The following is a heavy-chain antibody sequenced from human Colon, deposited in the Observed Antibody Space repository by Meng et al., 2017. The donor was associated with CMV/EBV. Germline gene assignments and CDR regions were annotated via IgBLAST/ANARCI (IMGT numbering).Heavy chain of an antibody. CDR3: AKDLLDIVVVPAAIWVFGGVDY. CDR2: IVDSGDSM. D-gene: IGHD2-2*03. V-gene: IGHV3-21*01. J-gene: IGHJ4*02. CDR1: GFTLNSPFSTFS. Sequence: GGSLRLSCAASGFTLNSPFSTFSFNWVRQAPGKGLEWVASIVDSGDSMYYADSVKGRFTISRDNSKNTLYLQMNSLRAEDTAVYYCAKDLLDIVVVPAAIWVFGGVDYWGQGTLVTVSS.